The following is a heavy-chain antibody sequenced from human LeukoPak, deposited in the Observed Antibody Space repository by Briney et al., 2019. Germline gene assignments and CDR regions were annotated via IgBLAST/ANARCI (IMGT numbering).Heavy chain of an antibody. J-gene: IGHJ3*02. CDR1: GGSISSTNW. Sequence: SETLSLTCTVSGGSISSTNWWSWVRQTPGKGLEWIGTIYYRGSTYYNPSLKSRVTISVDTSKNQFSLKLSSVTAADTAVYYCARHDSSGPYNAFDIWGQGTMVTVSS. CDR3: ARHDSSGPYNAFDI. CDR2: IYYRGST. D-gene: IGHD3-22*01. V-gene: IGHV4-39*01.